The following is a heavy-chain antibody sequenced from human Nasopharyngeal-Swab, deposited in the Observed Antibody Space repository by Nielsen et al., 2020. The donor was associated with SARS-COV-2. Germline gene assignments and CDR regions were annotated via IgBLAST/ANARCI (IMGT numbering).Heavy chain of an antibody. D-gene: IGHD2-15*01. J-gene: IGHJ4*02. V-gene: IGHV3-74*01. CDR1: GFSFRTYW. CDR3: ARDVGGRDNY. CDR2: IDTDGAIT. Sequence: GGSLRLSCAASGFSFRTYWMHWVRQSPGKGLLWVSRIDTDGAITNYADPVKGRFTISRDNAENTLYLQMNSLRADDTAVYYCARDVGGRDNYWGQGALVTVSS.